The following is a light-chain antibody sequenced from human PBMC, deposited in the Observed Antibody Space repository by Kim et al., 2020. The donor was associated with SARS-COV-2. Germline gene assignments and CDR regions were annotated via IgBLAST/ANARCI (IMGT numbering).Light chain of an antibody. Sequence: GQSVTSACTGTRSDIGEYDFVSWYQQRPGQVPKLVIYEVTKRPSGVPDRFSGSKSGNTASLTVSGLQSEDEAQYYCCAYAGLSTLVFGTGTQLTVL. J-gene: IGLJ1*01. CDR3: CAYAGLSTLV. CDR1: RSDIGEYDF. CDR2: EVT. V-gene: IGLV2-8*01.